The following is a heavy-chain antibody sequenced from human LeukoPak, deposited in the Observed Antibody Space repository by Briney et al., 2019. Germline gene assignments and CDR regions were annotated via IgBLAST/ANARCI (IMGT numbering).Heavy chain of an antibody. V-gene: IGHV3-74*01. CDR2: INTDGSST. Sequence: GGSLRLSCAASGFTFSSYWMHWVRQAPGKGLVWVSRINTDGSSTSYADSVKGRFTISRDNAKNSLYLQMNSLRAEDTALYYCAKDIRTGLDAFDIWGQGTKVTVSS. CDR3: AKDIRTGLDAFDI. J-gene: IGHJ3*02. CDR1: GFTFSSYW. D-gene: IGHD7-27*01.